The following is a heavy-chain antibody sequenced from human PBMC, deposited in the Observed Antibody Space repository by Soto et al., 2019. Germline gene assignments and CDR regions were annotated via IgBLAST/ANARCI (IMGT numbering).Heavy chain of an antibody. D-gene: IGHD3-10*01. CDR3: ARAWITMVRGGDENWFDP. J-gene: IGHJ5*02. CDR2: IYYSGST. V-gene: IGHV4-31*03. CDR1: GGSISSGGYY. Sequence: PSETLYLTCTVSGGSISSGGYYWSWIRQHPGKGLEWIGYIYYSGSTYYNPSLKSRVTISVDTSKNQFSLKLSSVTAADTAVYYCARAWITMVRGGDENWFDPWGQGTLVTVSS.